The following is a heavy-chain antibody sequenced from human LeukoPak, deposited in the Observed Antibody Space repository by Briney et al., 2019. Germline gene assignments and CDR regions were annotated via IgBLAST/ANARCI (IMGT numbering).Heavy chain of an antibody. CDR3: ARTSGDDSGYYHDF. D-gene: IGHD3-22*01. CDR1: GFTFAGFA. J-gene: IGHJ4*02. CDR2: LTRSGSNT. V-gene: IGHV3-23*01. Sequence: PGGSLRLSCAASGFTFAGFAMTWVRQAPGKGLEWVAALTRSGSNTYYADSVKGRFTISRDNSKSTLYLQMNSLRAEDTAVYYCARTSGDDSGYYHDFWGQGTLVTVSS.